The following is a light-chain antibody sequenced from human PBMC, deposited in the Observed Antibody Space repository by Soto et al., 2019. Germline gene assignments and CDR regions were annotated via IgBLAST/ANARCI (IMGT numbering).Light chain of an antibody. CDR3: SSYEGRPL. CDR1: SSDVGGYNY. J-gene: IGLJ1*01. Sequence: QSVLTQPPSASGSPGQSVTISCTGTSSDVGGYNYVSWYQHHPGKAPKLMIYEVSKRPSGVPDRFSGSKSGNTASLTVSGLQAEDEADYYCSSYEGRPLFGTGTKLTVL. CDR2: EVS. V-gene: IGLV2-8*01.